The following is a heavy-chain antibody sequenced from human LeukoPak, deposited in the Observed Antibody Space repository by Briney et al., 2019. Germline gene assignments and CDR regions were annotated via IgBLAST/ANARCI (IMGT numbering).Heavy chain of an antibody. V-gene: IGHV3-23*01. CDR2: VSGSGVGT. CDR3: AKADSRSGTYCYFDY. Sequence: GESLRLSCAASGFTLSSYAMSWVGQAPGKGLEWVSAVSGSGVGTYYADSVKGRFTISRDNSQNTLYLQMNSLRAEDTAVYYCAKADSRSGTYCYFDYWGQGTLVTVSS. D-gene: IGHD3-10*01. CDR1: GFTLSSYA. J-gene: IGHJ4*02.